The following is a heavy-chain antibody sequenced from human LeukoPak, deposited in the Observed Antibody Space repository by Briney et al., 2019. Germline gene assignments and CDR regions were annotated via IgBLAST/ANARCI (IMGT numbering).Heavy chain of an antibody. CDR1: GDSVYSNSAA. V-gene: IGHV6-1*01. J-gene: IGHJ4*02. D-gene: IGHD6-13*01. CDR3: TREIDQIAAADY. Sequence: SQTLSLTCAISGDSVYSNSAAWNCIRQSPSRGLEWLGRTYYRSKWYNDYAVSVKSRITINPDTSNNQFSLQLNSVTPEDTAVYYCTREIDQIAAADYWGQGTLVTVSS. CDR2: TYYRSKWYN.